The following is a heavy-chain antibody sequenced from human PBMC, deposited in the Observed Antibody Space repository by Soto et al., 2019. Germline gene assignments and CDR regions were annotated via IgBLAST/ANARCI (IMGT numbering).Heavy chain of an antibody. D-gene: IGHD6-13*01. CDR2: IYYSGST. J-gene: IGHJ6*02. Sequence: PSETLSLTCTVSGGSISSSSYYWGWIRQPPGKGLEWIGSIYYSGSTYYNPSLKSRVTISVDTSKNQFSLKLSSVTAADTAVYYCASPGKGGDYYYGMDVWGQGTTVTVSS. CDR1: GGSISSSSYY. CDR3: ASPGKGGDYYYGMDV. V-gene: IGHV4-39*01.